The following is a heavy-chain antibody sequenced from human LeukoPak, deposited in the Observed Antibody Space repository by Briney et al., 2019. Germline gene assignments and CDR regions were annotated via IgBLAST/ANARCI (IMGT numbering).Heavy chain of an antibody. CDR3: ARVTAVAGNAEYFQH. D-gene: IGHD6-19*01. J-gene: IGHJ1*01. V-gene: IGHV4-59*12. Sequence: RPSETLSLTCTVSGGSISSYYWSWIRQPPGKGLEWIGYIYYSGSTNYNPSLKSRVTISVDTSKNQFSLKLSSVTAADTAVYYCARVTAVAGNAEYFQHWGQGTLVTVSS. CDR2: IYYSGST. CDR1: GGSISSYY.